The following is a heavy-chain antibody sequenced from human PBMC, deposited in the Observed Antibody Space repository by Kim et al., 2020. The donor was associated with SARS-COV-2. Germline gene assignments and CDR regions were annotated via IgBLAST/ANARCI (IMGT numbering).Heavy chain of an antibody. J-gene: IGHJ4*02. D-gene: IGHD3-10*01. Sequence: SLKSRLTISLDTSKNQFSLQLRSVTAADTAMYYCARVAYYSGSGSYSSFDHWGQGILVRVSS. V-gene: IGHV4-34*01. CDR3: ARVAYYSGSGSYSSFDH.